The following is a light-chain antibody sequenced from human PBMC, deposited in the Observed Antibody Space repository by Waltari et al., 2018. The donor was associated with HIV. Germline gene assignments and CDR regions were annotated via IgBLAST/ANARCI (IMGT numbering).Light chain of an antibody. CDR3: QSYDSRNHVV. CDR2: EDN. Sequence: NFMLTQPHSVSESPGKTVTISCTRSSGSIASNYVQWYQQRPGSAPPTMIYEDNQRPSGVPDRFSGSIDSSSNSASLTISGLKAEDEGDYYCQSYDSRNHVVFGGGTKLTVL. CDR1: SGSIASNY. J-gene: IGLJ2*01. V-gene: IGLV6-57*03.